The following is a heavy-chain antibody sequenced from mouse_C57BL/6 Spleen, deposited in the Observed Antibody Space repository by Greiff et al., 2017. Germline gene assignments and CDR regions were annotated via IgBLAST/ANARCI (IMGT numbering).Heavy chain of an antibody. V-gene: IGHV5-16*01. CDR2: INYDGSST. J-gene: IGHJ2*01. D-gene: IGHD1-3*01. CDR1: GFTFSDYY. CDR3: ARDSEWYFDY. Sequence: EVMLVESEGGLVQPGSSMKLSCTASGFTFSDYYMAWVRQVPEKGLEWVANINYDGSSTYYLDSLKSRFIISRDNAKNILYLQMSSLKSEDTATYYCARDSEWYFDYWGQGTTLTVSS.